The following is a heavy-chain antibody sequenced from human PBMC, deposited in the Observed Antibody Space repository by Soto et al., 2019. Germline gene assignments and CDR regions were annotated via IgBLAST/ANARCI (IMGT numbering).Heavy chain of an antibody. Sequence: GGSLRLSCSASGFTFSSYAMHWVRQAPGKGLEYVSAISSNGGSTYYADSVKGRFTVSRDNSKNTLYLQMSSLRAEDTAVYYCVKDSRSWYRHYWGQGTLVTVSS. CDR3: VKDSRSWYRHY. J-gene: IGHJ4*02. D-gene: IGHD6-13*01. CDR1: GFTFSSYA. CDR2: ISSNGGST. V-gene: IGHV3-64D*08.